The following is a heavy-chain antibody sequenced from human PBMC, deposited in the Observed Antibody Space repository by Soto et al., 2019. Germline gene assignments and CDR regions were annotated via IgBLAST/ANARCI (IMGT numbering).Heavy chain of an antibody. CDR3: ANEAGDH. CDR2: IIPMFDIK. CDR1: GGNFNTYA. D-gene: IGHD3-10*01. Sequence: QLQLVQSGAEVKERGSSVKISCKTPGGNFNTYALTWVRQAPGQGLEWIGGIIPMFDIKNAAQRFQGRVTLNADDSMTTAYMEMTSLRSDDTAVYYCANEAGDHWGQGTLVTVSS. J-gene: IGHJ4*02. V-gene: IGHV1-69*01.